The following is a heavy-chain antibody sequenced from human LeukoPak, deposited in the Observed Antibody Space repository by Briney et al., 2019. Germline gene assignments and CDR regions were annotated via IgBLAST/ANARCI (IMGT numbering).Heavy chain of an antibody. Sequence: SETLSLTCTVSAGSVSSGSDYWSWIRQPPGKGLEWIGYIYYSGSTYYNPSLKSRVTISVDTSKNQFSLKLSSVTAADTAVYYCARSGGPTSDYWGQGTLVTVSS. CDR1: AGSVSSGSDY. CDR3: ARSGGPTSDY. D-gene: IGHD3-10*01. CDR2: IYYSGST. V-gene: IGHV4-31*03. J-gene: IGHJ4*02.